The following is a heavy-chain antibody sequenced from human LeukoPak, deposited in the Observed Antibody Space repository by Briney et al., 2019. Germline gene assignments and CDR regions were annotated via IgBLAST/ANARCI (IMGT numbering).Heavy chain of an antibody. CDR2: ISGSGGST. CDR1: GFTFSSYA. V-gene: IGHV3-23*01. Sequence: GGSLRLSCAASGFTFSSYAMSWVRQAPGKGLNWVSAISGSGGSTYYADSVKGRFTISRDISKNTLYLQMNSLRAEDTAVYYCAKVGYSYGIDYWGQGTLVTVSS. J-gene: IGHJ4*02. CDR3: AKVGYSYGIDY. D-gene: IGHD5-18*01.